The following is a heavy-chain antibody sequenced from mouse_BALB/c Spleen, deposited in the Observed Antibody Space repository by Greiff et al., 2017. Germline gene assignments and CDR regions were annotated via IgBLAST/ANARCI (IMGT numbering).Heavy chain of an antibody. J-gene: IGHJ4*01. Sequence: EVHLVESGGGLVQPGGSLKLSCAASGFTFSSYGMSWVRQTPDKRLELVATINSNGGSTYYPDSVKGRFTISRDNAKNTLYLQMSSLKSEDTAMYDCARFTTVVASAMDDWGQGTSVTVSS. CDR1: GFTFSSYG. D-gene: IGHD1-1*01. CDR3: ARFTTVVASAMDD. V-gene: IGHV5-6-3*01. CDR2: INSNGGST.